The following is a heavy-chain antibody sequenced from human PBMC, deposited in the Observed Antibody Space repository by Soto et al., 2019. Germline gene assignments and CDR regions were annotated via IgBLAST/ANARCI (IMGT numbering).Heavy chain of an antibody. CDR3: ARDDSYGHITKYYFDY. J-gene: IGHJ4*02. V-gene: IGHV3-33*01. CDR1: GFTVSSYG. CDR2: IWYDGSNK. Sequence: GGSLRLSCAASGFTVSSYGMHWVRQAPGKGLEWVAVIWYDGSNKYFADSVKGRFTISRDNSKNMLYLRMNGLRAEDTAVYYCARDDSYGHITKYYFDYWGQGTLVTVSS. D-gene: IGHD5-18*01.